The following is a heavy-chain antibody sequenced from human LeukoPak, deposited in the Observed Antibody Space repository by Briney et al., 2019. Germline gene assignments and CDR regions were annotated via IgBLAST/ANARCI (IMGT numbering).Heavy chain of an antibody. V-gene: IGHV4-61*02. CDR2: IYTSGST. CDR3: ARALYDFWSGYYKGTFDY. CDR1: GGSISSGSYY. J-gene: IGHJ4*02. Sequence: SETLSLTCTVSGGSISSGSYYWSWIRQPAGKGLEWIGRIYTSGSTNYNPSLKSRVTISVDTSKNQFSLKLSSVTAADTAVYYCARALYDFWSGYYKGTFDYWGQGTLVTVSS. D-gene: IGHD3-3*01.